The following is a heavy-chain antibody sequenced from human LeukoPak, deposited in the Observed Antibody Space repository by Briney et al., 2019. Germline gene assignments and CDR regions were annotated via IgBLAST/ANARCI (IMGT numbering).Heavy chain of an antibody. CDR2: ISSSSSYI. D-gene: IGHD3-10*01. CDR1: GFTFSIYS. Sequence: PGGSLRLSCAASGFTFSIYSVTWVRQAPGKGLEWASSISSSSSYIYYADSVKGRFTISRDNAKNSLYLQMNSLRAEDTAVYYCAKDMVRGVIVIARDYYYYYMDVWGKGTAVTVSS. CDR3: AKDMVRGVIVIARDYYYYYMDV. J-gene: IGHJ6*03. V-gene: IGHV3-21*04.